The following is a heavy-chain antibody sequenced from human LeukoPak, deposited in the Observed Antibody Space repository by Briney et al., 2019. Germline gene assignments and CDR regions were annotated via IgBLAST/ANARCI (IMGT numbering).Heavy chain of an antibody. CDR1: GFTFSSYA. J-gene: IGHJ4*02. V-gene: IGHV3-23*01. CDR3: ANSLIAAAGTLNDY. D-gene: IGHD6-13*01. Sequence: GGSLRLSCAASGFTFSSYAMSWVRQAPGKGLEWVSAISGSGGSTYYADSVKGRFTISRDNSKNTLYLQMNSLRAGDTAVYYCANSLIAAAGTLNDYWGQGTLVTVSS. CDR2: ISGSGGST.